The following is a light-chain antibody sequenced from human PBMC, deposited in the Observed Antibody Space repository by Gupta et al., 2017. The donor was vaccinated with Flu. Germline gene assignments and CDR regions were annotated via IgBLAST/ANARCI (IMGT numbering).Light chain of an antibody. Sequence: QSALTQPRSVAGYPGQSVTVSCTGTSSDVGNYDFVSWYQQHPGKAPKLLIYEVTKRPSGVPDRFSGSKSGNTASLSISGLQADDEAEYYCSSYAGNYKLVFGGGTKLTVL. CDR3: SSYAGNYKLV. CDR2: EVT. CDR1: SSDVGNYDF. V-gene: IGLV2-11*01. J-gene: IGLJ3*02.